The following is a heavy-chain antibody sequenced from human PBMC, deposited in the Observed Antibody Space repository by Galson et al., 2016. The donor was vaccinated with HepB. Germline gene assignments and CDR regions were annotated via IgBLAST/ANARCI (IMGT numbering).Heavy chain of an antibody. J-gene: IGHJ6*02. D-gene: IGHD3-16*01. V-gene: IGHV3-30-3*01. CDR1: GFTFSSHA. CDR2: LSSDGSTK. Sequence: SLRLSCAASGFTFSSHAMYWVRQAPGKGLEWVATLSSDGSTKYYADSVRGQFSISRDNSNNTLSLQMNSLRPEDTAVYYCARGRGITGRYYYFYYGMDVWGQGTAVTVSS. CDR3: ARGRGITGRYYYFYYGMDV.